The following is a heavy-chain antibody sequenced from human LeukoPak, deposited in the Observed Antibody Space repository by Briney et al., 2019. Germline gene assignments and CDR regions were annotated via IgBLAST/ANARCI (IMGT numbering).Heavy chain of an antibody. CDR1: GFSFSIYS. J-gene: IGHJ4*02. D-gene: IGHD6-19*01. V-gene: IGHV3-21*01. CDR3: ARELIAVAGTVGDS. Sequence: GGSLRLSCAASGFSFSIYSMNWVRQAPGSGLEWVSSISSTSSYISYADSVKGRFTISRDNAKNSLYLQMNSLRAEDTAVYYCARELIAVAGTVGDSWGQGTLVTVSS. CDR2: ISSTSSYI.